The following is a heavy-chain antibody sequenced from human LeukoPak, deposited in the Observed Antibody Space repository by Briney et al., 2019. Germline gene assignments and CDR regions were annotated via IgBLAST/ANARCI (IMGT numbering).Heavy chain of an antibody. D-gene: IGHD3-10*01. J-gene: IGHJ4*02. CDR1: GGSFSGYY. V-gene: IGHV4-34*01. Sequence: SETLSLTCAVYGGSFSGYYWTWIRQTPGEGLEWIGEINHRGIANYNPPLKSRVTMSVGTFKTEFSLRLTTVTAADTAIYYCATQQWIGTFHYWGQGALVTVSS. CDR2: INHRGIA. CDR3: ATQQWIGTFHY.